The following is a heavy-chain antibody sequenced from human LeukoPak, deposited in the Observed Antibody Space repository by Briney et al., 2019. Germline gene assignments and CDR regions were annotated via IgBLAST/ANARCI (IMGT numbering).Heavy chain of an antibody. Sequence: PGGSLRLSCAASGFTFSSCEMNWVRQAPGKGLEWVSSISSDSTHIIHADSVKGRFTISRDNAENSLYLQMSSLRAEDTAVYYCSRHHYDSGAYYDYWGQGTLVTVSS. J-gene: IGHJ4*02. CDR1: GFTFSSCE. D-gene: IGHD3-22*01. CDR2: ISSDSTHI. CDR3: SRHHYDSGAYYDY. V-gene: IGHV3-21*01.